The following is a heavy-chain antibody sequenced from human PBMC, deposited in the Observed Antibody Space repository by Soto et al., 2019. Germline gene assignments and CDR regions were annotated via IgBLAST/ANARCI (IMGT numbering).Heavy chain of an antibody. CDR1: GGSITNYY. CDR3: ARHGFGPLHGLVDV. V-gene: IGHV4-59*08. D-gene: IGHD3-10*01. J-gene: IGHJ6*02. CDR2: INYDGYS. Sequence: QVQLQESGPGLVKPSETLSLTCTVSGGSITNYYCSWFRQPPGQGLEWIGYINYDGYSAYNLSLRGTVXXSMDASKTPFSLMLESVTATDTAVYYCARHGFGPLHGLVDVWGPGTTVMVSS.